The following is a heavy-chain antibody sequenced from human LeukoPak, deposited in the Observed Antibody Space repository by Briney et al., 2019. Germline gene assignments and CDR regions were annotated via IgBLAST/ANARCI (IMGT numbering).Heavy chain of an antibody. D-gene: IGHD5-12*01. Sequence: SVKVSCKASGGTFSSYAISWVRQAPGQGLEWMGRIIPILGIANYAQKFQGRVTITADESTSTAYMELSSLRSEDTAVYYCARVSADSGYDDDAFDIWGQGTMVTVSS. CDR1: GGTFSSYA. V-gene: IGHV1-69*04. CDR3: ARVSADSGYDDDAFDI. J-gene: IGHJ3*02. CDR2: IIPILGIA.